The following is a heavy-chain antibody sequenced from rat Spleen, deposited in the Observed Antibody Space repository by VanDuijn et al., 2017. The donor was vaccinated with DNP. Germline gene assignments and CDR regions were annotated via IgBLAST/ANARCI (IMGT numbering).Heavy chain of an antibody. V-gene: IGHV5-7*01. CDR2: ISYDGSST. CDR1: GFTFSDYN. D-gene: IGHD1-10*01. CDR3: ASLNNYNWFAY. Sequence: EVQLVESGGGLVQPGRSLKLSCAASGFTFSDYNMARVRQAPKKGLEWVATISYDGSSTYYRDSVKGRFTISRDNAKSTLYLQMDSLRSEDTATYYCASLNNYNWFAYWGQGTLVTVSS. J-gene: IGHJ3*01.